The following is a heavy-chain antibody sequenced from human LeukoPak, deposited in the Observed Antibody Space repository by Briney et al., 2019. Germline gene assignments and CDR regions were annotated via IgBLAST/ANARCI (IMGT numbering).Heavy chain of an antibody. D-gene: IGHD4-17*01. CDR2: IHYSGST. CDR1: GFTVSSNY. V-gene: IGHV4-38-2*01. Sequence: GSLRLSCAASGFTVSSNYMSWVRQAPGKGLEWIGSIHYSGSTYYNPSLKSRVTISVDTSKNQFSLKLSSVTAADTAVYYCARSTVPYYYYYYMDVWGKGTTVTVSS. J-gene: IGHJ6*03. CDR3: ARSTVPYYYYYYMDV.